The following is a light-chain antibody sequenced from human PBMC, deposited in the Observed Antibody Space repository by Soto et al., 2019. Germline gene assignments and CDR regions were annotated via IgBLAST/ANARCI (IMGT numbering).Light chain of an antibody. Sequence: EIVMTQSPATLSVSPGERVTLSCRASQSVSNYLAWYQHKPGQPPRLLIYGASTRATGIPARFSGSGSGTDFTLTINPLQSEVSAVYFCQQCSDWPLFTFGQGTRLEIK. CDR2: GAS. V-gene: IGKV3-15*01. CDR1: QSVSNY. J-gene: IGKJ5*01. CDR3: QQCSDWPLFT.